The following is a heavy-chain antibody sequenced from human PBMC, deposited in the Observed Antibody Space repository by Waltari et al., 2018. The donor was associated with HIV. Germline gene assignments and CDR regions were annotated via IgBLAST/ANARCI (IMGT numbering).Heavy chain of an antibody. Sequence: QLQLQESGPGLVKPSETLSLTCTVAGGSISSSSYYWGWIRQPPGKGLEWIGSIYYSGSTYYNPSLKSRVTISVDTSKNQFSLKLSSVTAADTAVYYCASGSIIGITMIVVVISDAFDIWGQGTMVTVSS. CDR3: ASGSIIGITMIVVVISDAFDI. D-gene: IGHD3-22*01. CDR1: GGSISSSSYY. V-gene: IGHV4-39*07. J-gene: IGHJ3*02. CDR2: IYYSGST.